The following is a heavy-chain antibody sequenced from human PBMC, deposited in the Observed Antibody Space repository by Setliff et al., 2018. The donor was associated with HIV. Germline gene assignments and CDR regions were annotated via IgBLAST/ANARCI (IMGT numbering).Heavy chain of an antibody. CDR2: ISAYNGNT. V-gene: IGHV1-18*01. Sequence: ASVKVSCKASGYTFTSYGISWVRQAPGQGLEWMGWISAYNGNTNYAQKLQGRVTMTTDTSTSTAYMELRSLRSDDTAVYYCARDGYSSGWFLPYAEYFQHWGQGTLVTVSS. CDR1: GYTFTSYG. J-gene: IGHJ1*01. D-gene: IGHD6-19*01. CDR3: ARDGYSSGWFLPYAEYFQH.